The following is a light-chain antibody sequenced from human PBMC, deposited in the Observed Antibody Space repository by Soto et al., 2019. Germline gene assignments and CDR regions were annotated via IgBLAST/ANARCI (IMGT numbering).Light chain of an antibody. Sequence: QSALTQPASVSGSPGQSITISCTGTTNNIAVYTYAAWYQQHPGKAPNLMIYDVTTPPSGVSDRFSGSKSGDTASLTISGLQAEDEAIYYCSSYRSGSTTVVFGGGTKLTVL. CDR3: SSYRSGSTTVV. V-gene: IGLV2-14*03. CDR2: DVT. J-gene: IGLJ3*02. CDR1: TNNIAVYTY.